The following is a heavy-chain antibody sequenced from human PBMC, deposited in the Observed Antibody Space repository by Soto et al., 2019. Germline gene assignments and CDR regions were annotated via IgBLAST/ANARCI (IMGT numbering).Heavy chain of an antibody. J-gene: IGHJ4*02. CDR3: ARVGFNSGFAYGWYFDH. CDR1: GATFSSST. V-gene: IGHV1-69*02. Sequence: QVQLVQSGAEVKEPGSSVKVSCKASGATFSSSTLTWVRQAPGQGLEWMGRIIPILGITNYAQKFQGRVTITADKSTSTAYMELSSLRSEDTAVYYCARVGFNSGFAYGWYFDHWGQGTLVTVSS. CDR2: IIPILGIT. D-gene: IGHD5-12*01.